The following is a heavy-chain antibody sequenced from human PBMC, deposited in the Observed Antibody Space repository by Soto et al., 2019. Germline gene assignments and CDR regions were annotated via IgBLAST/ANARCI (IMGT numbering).Heavy chain of an antibody. CDR3: ARGRTVGTSYYYYGMDV. Sequence: SQTLSLTCAISGDSVSTNSAAWNWIRQSPSRGPEWLGRTYYRSRWYNDYAVSVKSRITINPDTSKNQFSLQLNSVTPEDTAVYYCARGRTVGTSYYYYGMDVWGQGTTVTVSS. J-gene: IGHJ6*02. D-gene: IGHD1-26*01. V-gene: IGHV6-1*01. CDR2: TYYRSRWYN. CDR1: GDSVSTNSAA.